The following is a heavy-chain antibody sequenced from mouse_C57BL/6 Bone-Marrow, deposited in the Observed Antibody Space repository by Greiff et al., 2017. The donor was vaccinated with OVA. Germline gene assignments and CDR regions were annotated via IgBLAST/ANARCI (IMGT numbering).Heavy chain of an antibody. D-gene: IGHD1-1*01. CDR1: GYTFTSYW. CDR3: AREGYCYGSSGTNYFDY. J-gene: IGHJ2*01. Sequence: QVQLQQPGAELVMPGASVKLSCKASGYTFTSYWMHWVKQRPGQGLEWIGEIDPSDSYTNYNQKFKGKSTLTVDKSSSTAYMQLSSLTSEDSAVYYCAREGYCYGSSGTNYFDYWGQGTALTVSS. CDR2: IDPSDSYT. V-gene: IGHV1-69*01.